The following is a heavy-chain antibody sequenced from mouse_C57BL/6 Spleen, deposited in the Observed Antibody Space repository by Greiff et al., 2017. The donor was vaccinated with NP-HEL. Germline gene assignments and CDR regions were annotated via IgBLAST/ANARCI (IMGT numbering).Heavy chain of an antibody. D-gene: IGHD1-1*01. V-gene: IGHV1-4*01. CDR2: INPSSGYT. CDR3: ARGDITTVVARYFDV. CDR1: GYTFTSYT. J-gene: IGHJ1*03. Sequence: VQLQQSGAELARPGASVKMSCKASGYTFTSYTMHWVKQRPGQGLEWIGYINPSSGYTKYNQKFKDKATLTADKSSSTAYMQLSSLTSEDSAVYYCARGDITTVVARYFDVWGTGTTVTVSS.